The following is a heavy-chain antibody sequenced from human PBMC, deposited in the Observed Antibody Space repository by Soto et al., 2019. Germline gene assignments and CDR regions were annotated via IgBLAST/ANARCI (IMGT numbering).Heavy chain of an antibody. Sequence: ASVKVSCKASGYTFTSYGISWVRQAPGQGLERMGWISAYNGNTNYAQKLQGRVTMTTDTSTSTAYMELRSLRSDDTAVYYCARDSVRLESLDYWGQGTLVTVSS. D-gene: IGHD1-1*01. J-gene: IGHJ4*02. CDR2: ISAYNGNT. CDR3: ARDSVRLESLDY. CDR1: GYTFTSYG. V-gene: IGHV1-18*01.